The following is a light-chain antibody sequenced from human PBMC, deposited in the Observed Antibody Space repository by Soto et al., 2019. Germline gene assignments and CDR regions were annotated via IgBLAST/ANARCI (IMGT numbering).Light chain of an antibody. CDR2: DAS. Sequence: EIVLTQSPATLSLSPGERATLSCRASQSVSSYLAWYQQKPGQAPRLLIYDASNRATGIPARFSGSGSGTDFTLTISRLEPEYFAVYYCQQYGSSSWTFGQGTKVDIK. CDR1: QSVSSY. V-gene: IGKV3-11*01. J-gene: IGKJ1*01. CDR3: QQYGSSSWT.